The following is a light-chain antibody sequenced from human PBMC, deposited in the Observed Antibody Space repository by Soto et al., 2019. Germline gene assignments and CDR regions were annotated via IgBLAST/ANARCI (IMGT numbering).Light chain of an antibody. Sequence: DIQMTQSPSSLSASVGDRVTLTCRASQSIISYLNWYQQKPGKAPKLLIYAASNLQSGVPSRFSGSGSGTDFPLTISSLQPEDFATYYCQQSYTTPRTFGQGTKVEIK. V-gene: IGKV1-39*01. CDR1: QSIISY. CDR3: QQSYTTPRT. CDR2: AAS. J-gene: IGKJ1*01.